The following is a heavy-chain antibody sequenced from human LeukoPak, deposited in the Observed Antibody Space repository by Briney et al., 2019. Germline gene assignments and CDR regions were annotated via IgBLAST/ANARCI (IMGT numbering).Heavy chain of an antibody. V-gene: IGHV3-15*01. Sequence: TPAGSLTLTCAASGCTFSNAWMSWVRQPPGKGLEWVGRIKSKTDGGTTDYAAAVKGRFTISRDDSKNTLYLQMNSLKTEDTAVYYCTTWGYGDGYWGQGTLVTVS. CDR3: TTWGYGDGY. J-gene: IGHJ4*02. D-gene: IGHD4-17*01. CDR2: IKSKTDGGTT. CDR1: GCTFSNAW.